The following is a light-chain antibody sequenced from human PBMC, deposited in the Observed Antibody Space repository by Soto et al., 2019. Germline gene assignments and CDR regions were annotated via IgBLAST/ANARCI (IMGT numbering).Light chain of an antibody. CDR2: END. V-gene: IGLV6-57*03. J-gene: IGLJ2*01. CDR1: SGSIATNY. CDR3: QSYQNINHAVV. Sequence: NFMLTQPHSVSESPGKTVTITCTRSSGSIATNYVQWYQQRPGSAPTTVIYENDQSPSGVPDRFSGSIDSSSNSASLSISGLNTEDEADYPCQSYQNINHAVVFGGGTKLTVL.